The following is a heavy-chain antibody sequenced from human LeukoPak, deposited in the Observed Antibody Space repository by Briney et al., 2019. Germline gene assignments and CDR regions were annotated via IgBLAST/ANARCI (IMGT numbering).Heavy chain of an antibody. J-gene: IGHJ6*03. CDR1: GFTFDDYA. CDR3: AKGARPGYCSSTSCPEDYYYYMDV. D-gene: IGHD2-2*01. CDR2: ISWNSGSI. Sequence: GGSLRLSCAASGFTFDDYAMHWVRQAPGKGLEWVSGISWNSGSIGYADSVKGRSTISRDNAKNSLYLQMNSLRAEDMALYYCAKGARPGYCSSTSCPEDYYYYMDVWGKGTTVTVSS. V-gene: IGHV3-9*03.